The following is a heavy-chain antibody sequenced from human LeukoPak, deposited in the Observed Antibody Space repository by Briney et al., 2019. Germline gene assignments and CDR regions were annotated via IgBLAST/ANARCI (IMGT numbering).Heavy chain of an antibody. V-gene: IGHV4-34*01. CDR3: ASRGGGYCSGGSCYGTDGSLKN. Sequence: PSETLSLTCAVYGGSFSGYYWSWIRQPPGKGLEWIGEINHSGSTNYNPSLKSRVTISVDTSKNQFSLKLSSVTAADTAVYYCASRGGGYCSGGSCYGTDGSLKNWGQGTLVTVSS. J-gene: IGHJ4*02. CDR1: GGSFSGYY. CDR2: INHSGST. D-gene: IGHD2-15*01.